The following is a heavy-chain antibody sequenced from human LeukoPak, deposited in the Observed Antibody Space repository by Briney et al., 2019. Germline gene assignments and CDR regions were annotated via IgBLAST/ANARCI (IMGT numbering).Heavy chain of an antibody. V-gene: IGHV1-46*01. D-gene: IGHD5-24*01. Sequence: ASVKVSCKASGYTFTSYYMHWVRQAHGQGLEWMGIINPSGGSTSYAQKFQGRVTMTRDTSTTTFYMELSSLRSEDTAVYYCARTPVELATDYFDYWGQGTLVTVSS. CDR1: GYTFTSYY. CDR2: INPSGGST. CDR3: ARTPVELATDYFDY. J-gene: IGHJ4*02.